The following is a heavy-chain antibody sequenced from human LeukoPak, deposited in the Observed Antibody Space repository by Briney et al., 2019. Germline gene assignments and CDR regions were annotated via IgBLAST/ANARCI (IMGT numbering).Heavy chain of an antibody. CDR1: GFTGSSNY. V-gene: IGHV3-66*01. CDR2: ISGGGNT. Sequence: GGSLRLSCVAFGFTGSSNYMSWVRQAPGKGLEWVSIISGGGNTYYADSVKDRFTISRDNSKSTMYLQMKSLRAEDTAVYYCGSRDKGYYYGLDVWGQGTTVTVSS. D-gene: IGHD5-24*01. J-gene: IGHJ6*02. CDR3: GSRDKGYYYGLDV.